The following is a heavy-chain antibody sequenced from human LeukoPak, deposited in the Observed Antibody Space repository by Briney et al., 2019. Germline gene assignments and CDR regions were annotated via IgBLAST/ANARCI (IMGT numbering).Heavy chain of an antibody. D-gene: IGHD5-18*01. CDR3: ARLLGYSYGTFDY. J-gene: IGHJ4*02. Sequence: SATLSLTCTVSGGSISSYYWSWIRQPPGKGLEWIGYIYYSGSTNYNPSLKSRVTISVDTSKNQFSLKLSSVTAADTAVYYCARLLGYSYGTFDYWGQGTLVTVSS. CDR1: GGSISSYY. CDR2: IYYSGST. V-gene: IGHV4-59*08.